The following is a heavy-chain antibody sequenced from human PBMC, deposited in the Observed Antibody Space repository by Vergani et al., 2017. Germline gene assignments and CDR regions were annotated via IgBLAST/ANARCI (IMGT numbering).Heavy chain of an antibody. D-gene: IGHD4-17*01. CDR1: GFTVSSNY. CDR3: ARGSYGDYFGY. Sequence: EVQLVESGGGLVQPGGSLRLSCAASGFTVSSNYMSWVRQAPGKGLEGVAVIYSGGSTYYADSVKGRFTISRDNSKNTLYLQMNSLRAEDTAVYYCARGSYGDYFGYWGQGTLVTVSS. CDR2: IYSGGST. V-gene: IGHV3-66*02. J-gene: IGHJ4*02.